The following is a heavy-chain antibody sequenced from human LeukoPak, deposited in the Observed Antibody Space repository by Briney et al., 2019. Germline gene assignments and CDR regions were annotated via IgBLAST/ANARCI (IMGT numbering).Heavy chain of an antibody. CDR3: ASITIFGVVTYNWFDP. J-gene: IGHJ5*02. CDR2: ISAYNGNT. V-gene: IGHV1-18*01. CDR1: GYTFNSYG. Sequence: ASVKVSCKASGYTFNSYGISWVRQAPGQGLEWMGWISAYNGNTNYAQKFQGRVTITTDESTSTAYMELSSLRSEDTAVYYCASITIFGVVTYNWFDPWSQGTLVTVSS. D-gene: IGHD3-3*01.